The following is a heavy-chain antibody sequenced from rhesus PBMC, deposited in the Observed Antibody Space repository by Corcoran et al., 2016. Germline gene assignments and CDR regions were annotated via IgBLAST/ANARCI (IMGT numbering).Heavy chain of an antibody. Sequence: QVQLQESGPGLVKPSETLSLTCAVSGYSISSGYGWSRTGQPPGKGLAWVGDNGGSSGSTNYNPSLKSRVTISKDTSKNQFSLKLSSVTAADTAVYYCARGLGALGDYWGQGVLVTVSS. V-gene: IGHV4-127*01. J-gene: IGHJ4*01. D-gene: IGHD1-44*02. CDR1: GYSISSGYG. CDR2: NGGSSGST. CDR3: ARGLGALGDY.